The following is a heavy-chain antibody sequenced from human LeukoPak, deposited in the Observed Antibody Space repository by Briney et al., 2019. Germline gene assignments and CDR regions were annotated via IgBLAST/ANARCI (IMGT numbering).Heavy chain of an antibody. V-gene: IGHV3-33*01. J-gene: IGHJ3*02. D-gene: IGHD2-2*01. CDR1: GFTFSSYG. CDR3: ARAPPAGAFDI. CDR2: IWYDGSNK. Sequence: GGSLRPSCAASGFTFSSYGMHWVRQAPGKGLEWVAVIWYDGSNKYYADSVKGRFTISRDNSKNTLYLQMNSLRAEDTAVYYCARAPPAGAFDIWGQGTMVTVSS.